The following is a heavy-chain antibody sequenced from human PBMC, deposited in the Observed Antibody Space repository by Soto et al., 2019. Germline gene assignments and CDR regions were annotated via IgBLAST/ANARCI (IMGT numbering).Heavy chain of an antibody. V-gene: IGHV3-23*01. CDR3: AKARDHQWWRPLFDD. CDR1: GFFFSSYT. D-gene: IGHD2-21*02. CDR2: FSATSENT. Sequence: EVQLLESGGGLVQPGGSLRLSCVGSGFFFSSYTLTWVRQAPGKGLEWVSSFSATSENTYYADSVRGRFTSSRDTSKNTPLLPKISLTAEDTAMYYCAKARDHQWWRPLFDDWGKVNLVIVSS. J-gene: IGHJ4*02.